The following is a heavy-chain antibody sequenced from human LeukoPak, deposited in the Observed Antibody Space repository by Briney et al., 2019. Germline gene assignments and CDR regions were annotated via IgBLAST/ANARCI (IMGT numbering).Heavy chain of an antibody. CDR2: IHSNGHT. V-gene: IGHV4-4*09. Sequence: PSETLSLTCTVSGGSISGYYWSWIRQPPGQGLEWIAYIHSNGHTNYNPSLKSRVTISVDTSKNQFSLKVTSVTAADTAMYYCTKREGPMSGSYDYFDPWGQETLVTVS. CDR1: GGSISGYY. J-gene: IGHJ5*02. CDR3: TKREGPMSGSYDYFDP. D-gene: IGHD1-26*01.